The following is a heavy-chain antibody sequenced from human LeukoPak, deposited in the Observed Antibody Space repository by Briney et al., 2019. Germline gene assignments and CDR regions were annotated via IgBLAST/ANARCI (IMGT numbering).Heavy chain of an antibody. V-gene: IGHV4-39*01. J-gene: IGHJ4*02. CDR1: GGSISSSSYY. CDR3: ASGYSRAVASSRY. Sequence: MASETLSLTCTVSGGSISSSSYYWGWIRQPPGKGLEWIGSIYYSGSTYYNPSLKSRFTISVDTSKNQFSLKLSSVTAADTAVYYCASGYSRAVASSRYWGQGTLVTVSS. CDR2: IYYSGST. D-gene: IGHD6-19*01.